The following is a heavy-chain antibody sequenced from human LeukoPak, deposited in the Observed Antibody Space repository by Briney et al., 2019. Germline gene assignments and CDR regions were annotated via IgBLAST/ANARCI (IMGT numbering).Heavy chain of an antibody. CDR3: ARRGEMATICDDHYYFDF. V-gene: IGHV4-59*08. D-gene: IGHD5-24*01. CDR1: GGSISSYY. Sequence: PSETLSLTCTVSGGSISSYYWSWIRQPPGKGLEWIGYISYSGSTNYNPSLKSRVTISVDTSKNQFSLKLSSVTAADTAVYYCARRGEMATICDDHYYFDFWGQGTLVTVSS. CDR2: ISYSGST. J-gene: IGHJ4*02.